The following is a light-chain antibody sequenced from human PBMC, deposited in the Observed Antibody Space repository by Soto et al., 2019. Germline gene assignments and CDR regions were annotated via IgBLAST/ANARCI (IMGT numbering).Light chain of an antibody. V-gene: IGKV1-39*01. CDR3: QQGSTTPIT. Sequence: DVPMPPAPFSPSATIGDRVTITCRASQSIGSFLNWYQQKPGEAPRLLVYSAFRIQSGVPSRFNASGSGTDFTLSISSLQPEDFSTYYCQQGSTTPITFGLGTRLEIK. CDR2: SAF. CDR1: QSIGSF. J-gene: IGKJ5*01.